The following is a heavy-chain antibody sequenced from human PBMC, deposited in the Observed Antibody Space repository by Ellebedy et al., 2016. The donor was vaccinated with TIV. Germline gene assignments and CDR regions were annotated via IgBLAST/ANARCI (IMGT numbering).Heavy chain of an antibody. Sequence: MPSETLSLTCTVSGGSLSSSNSYWGWIRQPPGKGLEWIGSIFYSASTYFNPSFKSRVTISGDTSENQFSLKLSSVTAADTAVYYCAKMKSGRGFDYWGQGTLVTVSS. J-gene: IGHJ4*02. CDR3: AKMKSGRGFDY. V-gene: IGHV4-39*07. D-gene: IGHD3-10*01. CDR1: GGSLSSSNSY. CDR2: IFYSAST.